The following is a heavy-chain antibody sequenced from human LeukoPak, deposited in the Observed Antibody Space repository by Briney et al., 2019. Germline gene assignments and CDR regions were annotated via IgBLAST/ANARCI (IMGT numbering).Heavy chain of an antibody. CDR2: VYYSGST. CDR3: ARGGQLGIAVDY. CDR1: GGSISSGDYY. J-gene: IGHJ4*02. Sequence: PSETLSLACTVSGGSISSGDYYWSWIRQHPGKGLEWIGYVYYSGSTYYNPSLKGRVTISVDTSKNQFSLKLSSVTAADTAVYYCARGGQLGIAVDYWGQGTLVTVSS. V-gene: IGHV4-31*03. D-gene: IGHD7-27*01.